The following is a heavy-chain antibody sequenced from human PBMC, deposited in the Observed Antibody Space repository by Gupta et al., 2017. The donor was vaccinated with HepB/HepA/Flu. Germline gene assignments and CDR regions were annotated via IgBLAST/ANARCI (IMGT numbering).Heavy chain of an antibody. Sequence: QVQLQESGPGLVKPSETLSLTCTVSGGSVSSGSYYWSWIRQPPGKGLEWIGYIYYSGSTNYNPSLKSRVTISVDTSKNQFSLKLSSVTAADTAVYYCASSGDIVVVVAGRRQSVAWFDPWGQGTLVTVSS. CDR1: GGSVSSGSYY. CDR3: ASSGDIVVVVAGRRQSVAWFDP. D-gene: IGHD2-15*01. J-gene: IGHJ5*02. V-gene: IGHV4-61*01. CDR2: IYYSGST.